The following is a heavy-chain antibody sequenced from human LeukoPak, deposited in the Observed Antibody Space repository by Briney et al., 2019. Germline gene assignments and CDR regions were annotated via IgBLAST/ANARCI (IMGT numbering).Heavy chain of an antibody. D-gene: IGHD3-10*01. CDR3: ARIYGSGSYFDY. J-gene: IGHJ4*02. V-gene: IGHV1-69*13. CDR2: IIPIFGTA. CDR1: GGTFSSYA. Sequence: SVKVSCKASGGTFSSYAISWMRQAPGQGLEWMGGIIPIFGTANYAQKFQGRVTITADESTSTAYMELSSLRSEDTAVYYCARIYGSGSYFDYWGQGTLVTVSS.